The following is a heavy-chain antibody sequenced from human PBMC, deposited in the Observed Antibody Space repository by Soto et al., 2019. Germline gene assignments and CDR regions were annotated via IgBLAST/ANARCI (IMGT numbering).Heavy chain of an antibody. J-gene: IGHJ4*02. CDR1: GGSISSSSYY. CDR3: ARHYEYAAYFDY. Sequence: SETLSLTCTVSGGSISSSSYYWGWIRQPPGKGLEWIGSIYYSGSTYYNPSLKSRVTISVDTSKNQFSLKLSSVTAADTAVYYCARHYEYAAYFDYWGQGTLVTVSS. D-gene: IGHD2-8*01. V-gene: IGHV4-39*01. CDR2: IYYSGST.